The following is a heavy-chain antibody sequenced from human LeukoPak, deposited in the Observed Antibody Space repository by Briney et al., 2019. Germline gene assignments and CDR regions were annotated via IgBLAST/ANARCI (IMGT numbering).Heavy chain of an antibody. CDR2: IYSGGST. CDR1: GFTVSSKY. V-gene: IGHV3-66*01. J-gene: IGHJ3*02. D-gene: IGHD1-7*01. Sequence: GGSLRLSCAASGFTVSSKYMSWVRQAPGKGLEWVSVIYSGGSTYYADSVKGRFTISRDNAKNSLYLQMNSLRAEDTAVYYCARDSGNYLDAFDIWGQGTMVTVSS. CDR3: ARDSGNYLDAFDI.